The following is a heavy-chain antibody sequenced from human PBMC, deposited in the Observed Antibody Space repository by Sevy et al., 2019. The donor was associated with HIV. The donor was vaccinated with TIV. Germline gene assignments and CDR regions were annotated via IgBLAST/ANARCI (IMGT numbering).Heavy chain of an antibody. CDR3: ARLNYGGNEEVAFDS. D-gene: IGHD2-15*01. CDR1: GYSSTNYW. Sequence: GESLKISCKGSGYSSTNYWIGWVRQMPGKGLEWMGIIYLGESDTRYSPSFQGKVNMSVDKSISTAFLQWSSLKASDTARDYCARLNYGGNEEVAFDSWGQGTIVTVSS. J-gene: IGHJ3*02. CDR2: IYLGESDT. V-gene: IGHV5-51*01.